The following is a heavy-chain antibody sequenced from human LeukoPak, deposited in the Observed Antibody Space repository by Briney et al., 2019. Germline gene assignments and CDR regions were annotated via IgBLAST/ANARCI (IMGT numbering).Heavy chain of an antibody. CDR3: ASRGGDGQGPYYFDY. D-gene: IGHD3-16*01. V-gene: IGHV4-4*02. CDR1: GASITTRSW. Sequence: SETLSLTCAVSGASITTRSWWSWVRQPPGKGLEWIGEISHSGTTNYNPSLKSRGTISLDKSNNHFSLELSSVTAADTAVYFCASRGGDGQGPYYFDYWGQGTLVTVSS. J-gene: IGHJ4*02. CDR2: ISHSGTT.